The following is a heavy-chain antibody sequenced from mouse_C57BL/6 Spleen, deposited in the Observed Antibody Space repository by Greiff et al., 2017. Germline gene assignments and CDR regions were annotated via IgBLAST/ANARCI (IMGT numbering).Heavy chain of an antibody. CDR3: AASRYYGYDEEGRDY. CDR2: IYPGNSDT. D-gene: IGHD2-2*01. V-gene: IGHV1-5*01. Sequence: DVQLQESGTVLARPGASVKMSCKTSGYTFTSYWMHWVKQRPGQGLEWIGAIYPGNSDTSYNQKFKGKAKLTAVTSASTAYMELSSLTNEDSAVYYCAASRYYGYDEEGRDYWGQGTTLTVSS. J-gene: IGHJ2*01. CDR1: GYTFTSYW.